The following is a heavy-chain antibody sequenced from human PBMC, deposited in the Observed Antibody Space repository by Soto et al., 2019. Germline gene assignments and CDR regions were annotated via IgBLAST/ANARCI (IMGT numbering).Heavy chain of an antibody. CDR2: ISYDGSNK. CDR1: GFTFSSYG. Sequence: GESLKISCAASGFTFSSYGMHWVRQAPGKGLEWVAVISYDGSNKYYADSVKGRFTISRDNSKNTLYLQMNSLRAEDTAVYYCAKSAIAAAGTLIYGMDVWGQGTTVTVSS. J-gene: IGHJ6*02. V-gene: IGHV3-30*18. CDR3: AKSAIAAAGTLIYGMDV. D-gene: IGHD6-13*01.